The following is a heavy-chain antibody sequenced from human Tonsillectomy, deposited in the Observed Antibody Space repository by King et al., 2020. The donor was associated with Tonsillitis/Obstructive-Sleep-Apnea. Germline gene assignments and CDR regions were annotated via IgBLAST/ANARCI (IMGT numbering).Heavy chain of an antibody. CDR3: ARGLLYSSSSPCDY. CDR2: INHSGSS. CDR1: GGSFSGYY. V-gene: IGHV4-34*01. Sequence: QVQLQQWGAGLLKPSETLSLTCAVYGGSFSGYYCSWIRQPPGKGLEWIGEINHSGSSNYNPSLKSRVTISVDTSKNQFSLKLTSVTAADTAVYYCARGLLYSSSSPCDYWGQGTLVTVSS. D-gene: IGHD6-6*01. J-gene: IGHJ4*02.